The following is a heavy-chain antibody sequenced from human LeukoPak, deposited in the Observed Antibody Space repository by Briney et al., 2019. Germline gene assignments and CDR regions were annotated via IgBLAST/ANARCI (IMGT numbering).Heavy chain of an antibody. D-gene: IGHD3-3*01. V-gene: IGHV4-4*07. CDR2: IYTSGSA. J-gene: IGHJ5*02. Sequence: SETLSLTCTVSGGSISAYYWNWIRQPAGKGLEWIGRIYTSGSANYNPSLKSRVTMTVDTSKNQFSLRLSSVTAADTAVYYCARGHYYDFWSGYYQGWFDPWGQGTLVTVSS. CDR1: GGSISAYY. CDR3: ARGHYYDFWSGYYQGWFDP.